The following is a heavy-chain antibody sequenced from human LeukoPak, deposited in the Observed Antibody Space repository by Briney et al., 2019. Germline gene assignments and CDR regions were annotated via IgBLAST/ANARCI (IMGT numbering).Heavy chain of an antibody. V-gene: IGHV4-34*01. Sequence: SETLSLTCAVYGGSFSGYYWSWIRQPPGKGLEWIGSIYYSGSTYYNPSLKSRVTISVDTSKNQFSLKLSSVTAADTAVYYCARPLLWFGESPPDYWGQGTLVTVSS. CDR2: IYYSGST. CDR3: ARPLLWFGESPPDY. J-gene: IGHJ4*02. CDR1: GGSFSGYY. D-gene: IGHD3-10*01.